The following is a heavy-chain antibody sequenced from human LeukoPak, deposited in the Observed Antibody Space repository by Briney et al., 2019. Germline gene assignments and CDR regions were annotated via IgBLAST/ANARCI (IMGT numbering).Heavy chain of an antibody. D-gene: IGHD1-26*01. V-gene: IGHV4-34*01. Sequence: SETLSLTCTVSGGSISSYYWSWIRQPPGKGLEWIGEINHSGSTNYNPSLKSRVTISVDTSKNQFSLKLSSVTAADTAVYYCSMGREWELLLAYWGQGTLVTVSS. CDR2: INHSGST. J-gene: IGHJ4*02. CDR1: GGSISSYY. CDR3: SMGREWELLLAY.